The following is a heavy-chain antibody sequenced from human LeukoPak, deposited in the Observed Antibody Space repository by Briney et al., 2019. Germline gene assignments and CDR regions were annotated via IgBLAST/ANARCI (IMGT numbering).Heavy chain of an antibody. CDR1: GYXFTSYG. Sequence: ASMKVSCKTSGYXFTSYGISWVRQAPGQGLEWMGWISANSGNTNYAQKLQGRVTMTTDTSTSTAYMELRSLRSDDTAVYFCARDAADTVRGGDYWGQGSLVTVSS. CDR3: ARDAADTVRGGDY. V-gene: IGHV1-18*01. J-gene: IGHJ4*02. D-gene: IGHD5-18*01. CDR2: ISANSGNT.